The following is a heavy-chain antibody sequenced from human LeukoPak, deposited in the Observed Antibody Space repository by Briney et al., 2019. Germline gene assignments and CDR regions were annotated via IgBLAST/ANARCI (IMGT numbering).Heavy chain of an antibody. CDR1: GYTFSIYG. J-gene: IGHJ3*02. V-gene: IGHV3-7*01. CDR2: IKQGGREK. Sequence: GGSLRLSCGASGYTFSIYGVRGVRQSPGKGREGVANIKQGGREKDYVDSVKGRFTISRANAKNSLYLPMNRLRAEDTAVYHCARRDRVRGVTGRTVDAFDIWGPGTMVTVSS. D-gene: IGHD3-10*02. CDR3: ARRDRVRGVTGRTVDAFDI.